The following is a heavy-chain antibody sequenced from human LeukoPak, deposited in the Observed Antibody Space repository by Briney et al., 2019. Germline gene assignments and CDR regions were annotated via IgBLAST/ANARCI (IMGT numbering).Heavy chain of an antibody. V-gene: IGHV3-15*01. CDR3: TTDTSGDFWSGLHAFDI. Sequence: GGSLRLSCAASGFTFSSYAMAWVRQAPGKGLEWVGRIKSKTDGGTTDYAAPVKGRFTISRDDSKNTLYLQMNSLKTEDTAVYYCTTDTSGDFWSGLHAFDIWGQGTMVTVSS. D-gene: IGHD3-3*01. J-gene: IGHJ3*02. CDR2: IKSKTDGGTT. CDR1: GFTFSSYA.